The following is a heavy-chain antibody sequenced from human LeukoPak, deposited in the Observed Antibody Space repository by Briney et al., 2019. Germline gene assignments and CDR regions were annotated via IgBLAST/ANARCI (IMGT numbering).Heavy chain of an antibody. CDR3: AKVIREVDMSYDY. Sequence: GGSLRLSCAASGFTFSMYWMTWVRQAPARGLEWVAAISGRGDSTYYADSAEGRFTISRDNPKNTLYLQMNGLRAEDTAVYYCAKVIREVDMSYDYWGQGALVTVSS. CDR1: GFTFSMYW. V-gene: IGHV3-23*01. CDR2: ISGRGDST. J-gene: IGHJ4*02. D-gene: IGHD5-24*01.